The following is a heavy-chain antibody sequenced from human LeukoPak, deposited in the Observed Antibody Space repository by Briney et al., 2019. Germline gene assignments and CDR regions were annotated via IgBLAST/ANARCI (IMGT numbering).Heavy chain of an antibody. D-gene: IGHD6-19*01. CDR1: GYSFTSYY. Sequence: ASVEVSCKASGYSFTSYYMHWVRQAPGQGLEWMGIINPSGGSTSYAQKFQGRVTMTRDMSTSTVYMELSSLRSEDTAVYYCAREGQQWLDDYWGQGTLVTVSS. J-gene: IGHJ4*02. CDR3: AREGQQWLDDY. V-gene: IGHV1-46*01. CDR2: INPSGGST.